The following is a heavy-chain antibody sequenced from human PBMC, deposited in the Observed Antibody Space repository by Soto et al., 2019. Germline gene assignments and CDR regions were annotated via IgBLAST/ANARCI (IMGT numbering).Heavy chain of an antibody. J-gene: IGHJ4*02. Sequence: EVQLVESGGVVVQPGGSLRLSCAASGFTFDDYTMQWVRQPPGKGLEWVSLISWDGGGTYYADSVKGRFTISRDNSKNSLFLQRNSLRTEDTALYYCAKGGSDSSGYVPDYWGQGTLVTVSS. V-gene: IGHV3-43*01. D-gene: IGHD3-22*01. CDR3: AKGGSDSSGYVPDY. CDR1: GFTFDDYT. CDR2: ISWDGGGT.